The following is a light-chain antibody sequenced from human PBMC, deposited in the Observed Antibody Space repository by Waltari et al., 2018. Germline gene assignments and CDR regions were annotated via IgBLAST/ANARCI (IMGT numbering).Light chain of an antibody. CDR1: QSVSGA. CDR2: GAS. Sequence: GERATLSCRASQSVSGALAWYQQNPGQAPRLLIYGASNRATGIPDRFSGSGSGTDFSLIISRLEPEDFAVYYCQHYVSLPVTFGQGTKVEIK. J-gene: IGKJ1*01. CDR3: QHYVSLPVT. V-gene: IGKV3-20*01.